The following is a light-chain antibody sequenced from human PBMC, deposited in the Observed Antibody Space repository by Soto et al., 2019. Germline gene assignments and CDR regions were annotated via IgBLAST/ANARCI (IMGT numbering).Light chain of an antibody. CDR1: QDISNY. J-gene: IGKJ4*01. CDR2: DAS. V-gene: IGKV1-33*01. CDR3: QQYDNRPPT. Sequence: DLPMTQSPSSLSASVGDRVTITCQASQDISNYLNWYQQKPGKAPQLLIYDASNLETGVPSRFSGSGSGTDFTFTISSLQPEDIATYYGQQYDNRPPTFGGGTKVEIK.